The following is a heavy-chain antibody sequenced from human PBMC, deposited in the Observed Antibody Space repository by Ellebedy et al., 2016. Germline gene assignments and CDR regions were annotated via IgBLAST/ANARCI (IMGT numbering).Heavy chain of an antibody. CDR2: FYYRGST. CDR1: GGSISSYY. J-gene: IGHJ4*02. CDR3: ARWGGSASAIDY. D-gene: IGHD3-10*01. V-gene: IGHV4-59*01. Sequence: SETLSLTCTVSGGSISSYYWSWIRQPPGKGLEWIGYFYYRGSTSYNPSLKSRVTISVDTSKKQFSLNLSSVTAADTAVYYCARWGGSASAIDYWGQGTLVTVSS.